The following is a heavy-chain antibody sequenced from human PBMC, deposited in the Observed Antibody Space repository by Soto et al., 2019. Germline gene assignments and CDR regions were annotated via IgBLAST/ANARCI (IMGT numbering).Heavy chain of an antibody. CDR3: ARDPYSASGSYLEY. D-gene: IGHD3-10*01. CDR1: GYTFTSYG. J-gene: IGHJ4*02. V-gene: IGHV1-18*01. Sequence: ASVKVSCKASGYTFTSYGVTWVRQAPGQGLEWMAWISAYNGNTNYPQKLQGRLTLTTDSSTSTAYMELRSLRSDDTAVYYCARDPYSASGSYLEYWGQGTLVTVSS. CDR2: ISAYNGNT.